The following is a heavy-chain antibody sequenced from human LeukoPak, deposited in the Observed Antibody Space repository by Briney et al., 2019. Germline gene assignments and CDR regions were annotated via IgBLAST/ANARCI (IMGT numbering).Heavy chain of an antibody. CDR2: IIPILGIA. J-gene: IGHJ6*02. CDR3: ARGKYCSGGSCYFWYYGMDV. V-gene: IGHV1-69*04. D-gene: IGHD2-15*01. CDR1: GGTFTSYA. Sequence: SVKVSCKASGGTFTSYAISWVRQAPGQGLEWMGRIIPILGIANYAQKFQGRVTITADKSTSTAYMELSSLRSEDTAVYYCARGKYCSGGSCYFWYYGMDVWGQGTTVTVSS.